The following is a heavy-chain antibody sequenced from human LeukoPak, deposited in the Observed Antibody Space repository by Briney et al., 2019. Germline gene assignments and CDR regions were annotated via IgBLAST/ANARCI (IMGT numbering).Heavy chain of an antibody. CDR3: ARSPSGELDY. V-gene: IGHV1-2*02. D-gene: IGHD1-26*01. Sequence: GASVKVSCKTSGYTFTSYYIHWVRQAPGQGLDYMGWINPDNGGTNYAQNFQGRVIMTRDTSTSTAYMQLSRLTSDDTAVYYCARSPSGELDYWGRGTLVSVSS. CDR2: INPDNGGT. J-gene: IGHJ4*02. CDR1: GYTFTSYY.